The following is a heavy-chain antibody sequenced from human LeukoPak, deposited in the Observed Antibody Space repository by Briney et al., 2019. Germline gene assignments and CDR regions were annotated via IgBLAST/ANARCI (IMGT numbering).Heavy chain of an antibody. CDR2: INSDGSST. CDR3: ARGTDYGAYYYYMDV. Sequence: GGSLRLSCAASGFTFSSYWMHWVRQAPGKGLVWVSRINSDGSSTSYADSVKGRFTISRDNAKNTLYLQMNSLRAEDTAVYYCARGTDYGAYYYYMDVWGKGTTVTISS. J-gene: IGHJ6*03. CDR1: GFTFSSYW. D-gene: IGHD4-17*01. V-gene: IGHV3-74*01.